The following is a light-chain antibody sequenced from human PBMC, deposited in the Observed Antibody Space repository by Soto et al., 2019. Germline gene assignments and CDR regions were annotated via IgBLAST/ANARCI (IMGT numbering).Light chain of an antibody. V-gene: IGLV2-14*03. CDR1: SSDVGGYNF. J-gene: IGLJ2*01. CDR3: SSYRSGSTRVV. CDR2: DVS. Sequence: QSALTQPASVSGSPGQSITISCTGTSSDVGGYNFVSWYQQHPGKVPKVMIYDVSKRPSGVSNRFSGSKSGNTASLTISGLQVEDEADYYCSSYRSGSTRVVFDGGTQLTVL.